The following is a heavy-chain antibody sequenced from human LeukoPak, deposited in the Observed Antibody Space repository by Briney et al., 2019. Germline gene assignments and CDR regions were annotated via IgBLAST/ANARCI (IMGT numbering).Heavy chain of an antibody. CDR2: ISTSSSYI. CDR3: TRDQMNS. D-gene: IGHD5-24*01. Sequence: GGSLRLSCAASGFNLRAYTMNWVRQAPGKGLEWVSSISTSSSYIYYADSVKGRFTISRDTSKNTVSLQMNSLRVEDTAMYYCTRDQMNSWGQGTLVTVSS. V-gene: IGHV3-21*04. CDR1: GFNLRAYT. J-gene: IGHJ4*02.